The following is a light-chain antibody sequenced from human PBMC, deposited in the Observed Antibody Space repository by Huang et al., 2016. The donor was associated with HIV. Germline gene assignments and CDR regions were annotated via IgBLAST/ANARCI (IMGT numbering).Light chain of an antibody. CDR3: QQYNNWPRT. CDR2: GAS. CDR1: QSVSSN. V-gene: IGKV3-15*01. J-gene: IGKJ1*01. Sequence: EIVMTQSPATLSVSPGERATLSCRASQSVSSNLAWYQQKPGQAPGVLIFGASVRACGIPDRFSGSGSGTEFTLSISSLQSEDIAVYYCQQYNNWPRTFGQGTKVEIK.